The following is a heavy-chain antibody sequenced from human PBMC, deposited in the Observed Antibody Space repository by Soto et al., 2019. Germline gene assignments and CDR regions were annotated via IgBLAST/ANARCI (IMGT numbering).Heavy chain of an antibody. CDR3: AKDSRYNSGWAPYYYYGTDV. CDR1: GFTFSSYG. D-gene: IGHD6-19*01. Sequence: QVQLVESGGGVVQPGRSLRLSCVASGFTFSSYGMHWVRQAPGKGLEWVAVISYDGSNKYYADSVKGRFTISRDNSKNTLYVQMNSLRAADTAVYYCAKDSRYNSGWAPYYYYGTDVWGQGTTVTVSS. CDR2: ISYDGSNK. V-gene: IGHV3-30*18. J-gene: IGHJ6*02.